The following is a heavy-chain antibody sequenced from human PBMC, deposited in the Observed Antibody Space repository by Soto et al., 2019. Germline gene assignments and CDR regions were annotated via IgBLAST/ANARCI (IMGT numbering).Heavy chain of an antibody. Sequence: EVQLLESGGSLAQPGGSLTLSCAASGFIFSSYAMSWVRQTPGKGLEWVSAISGSGETTYYADSVKGRFIIARDNSKNTVYLHMHSLRAEDAAISYCAKFFVATGGSGGWPWHFDSWGQGALVTVSS. V-gene: IGHV3-23*01. CDR1: GFIFSSYA. CDR2: ISGSGETT. D-gene: IGHD6-25*01. CDR3: AKFFVATGGSGGWPWHFDS. J-gene: IGHJ4*02.